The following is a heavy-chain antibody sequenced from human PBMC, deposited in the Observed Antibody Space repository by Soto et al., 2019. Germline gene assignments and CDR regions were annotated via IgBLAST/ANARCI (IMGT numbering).Heavy chain of an antibody. CDR2: ISSSSSYI. V-gene: IGHV3-21*01. Sequence: GGSLRLSCAASGFTFSSYSMNWVRQAPGKGLEWVSSISSSSSYIYYADSVKGRFTISRDNAKNSLYLQMNSLRAEDTAVYYCARDSFVVVPAAMAYPYYFDYWGQGTLVTVSS. J-gene: IGHJ4*02. CDR1: GFTFSSYS. CDR3: ARDSFVVVPAAMAYPYYFDY. D-gene: IGHD2-2*01.